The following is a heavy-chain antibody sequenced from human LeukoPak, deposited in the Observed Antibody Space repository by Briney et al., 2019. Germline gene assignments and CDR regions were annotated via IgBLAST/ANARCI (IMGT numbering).Heavy chain of an antibody. Sequence: PGGSLRLSCAASGFTFGSYAMTWVRQAPGKGLEWVSDISGSGGRIYYADSVKGRFTISRDSSKNTLYLQMNSLRADDTAVYYCAKEVTISRNYYFDYWGQGALVTVSS. J-gene: IGHJ4*02. D-gene: IGHD4-11*01. V-gene: IGHV3-23*01. CDR3: AKEVTISRNYYFDY. CDR1: GFTFGSYA. CDR2: ISGSGGRI.